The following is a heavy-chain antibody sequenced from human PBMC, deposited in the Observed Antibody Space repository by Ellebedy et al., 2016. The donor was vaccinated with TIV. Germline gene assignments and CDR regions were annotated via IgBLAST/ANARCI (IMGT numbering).Heavy chain of an antibody. CDR1: GFTFSSYG. CDR2: IGPSSTDI. J-gene: IGHJ4*02. D-gene: IGHD1-26*01. CDR3: ARARGSPDY. Sequence: GESLKISXAGSGFTFSSYGMHWVRQAPGKGLEWVSYIGPSSTDIHYADSVQGRFTISRDNDKNSLYLQMNSLRDGDTAVYYCARARGSPDYWGQGTLVTVSS. V-gene: IGHV3-48*02.